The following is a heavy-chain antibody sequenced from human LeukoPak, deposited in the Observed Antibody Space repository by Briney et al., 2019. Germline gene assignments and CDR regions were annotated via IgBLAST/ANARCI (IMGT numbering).Heavy chain of an antibody. J-gene: IGHJ4*02. Sequence: ASETLSLTCAVYGGSFSGYYWNWIRQPPGKGLEWIGEINHSGSTNYNPSLKSRVTISVDTSRNQFSLELSSVTAADTAVYYCARRYSSGYYYFDFWGQGTLVTASS. D-gene: IGHD6-19*01. CDR1: GGSFSGYY. CDR3: ARRYSSGYYYFDF. CDR2: INHSGST. V-gene: IGHV4-34*01.